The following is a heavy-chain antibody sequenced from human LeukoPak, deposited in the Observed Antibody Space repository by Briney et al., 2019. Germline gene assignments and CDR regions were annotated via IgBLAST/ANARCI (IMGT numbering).Heavy chain of an antibody. CDR3: AREDYVWGSYRYDAFDI. CDR2: ISSGSSYI. CDR1: GFTFSSYS. Sequence: GGSLRLSCAASGFTFSSYSMNWVRQAPGKGLEWVSSISSGSSYIYYADSVKGRFTISRDNAKNSLYLQMNSLRAEDTAVYYCAREDYVWGSYRYDAFDIWGQGTMVTVSS. J-gene: IGHJ3*02. D-gene: IGHD3-16*02. V-gene: IGHV3-21*01.